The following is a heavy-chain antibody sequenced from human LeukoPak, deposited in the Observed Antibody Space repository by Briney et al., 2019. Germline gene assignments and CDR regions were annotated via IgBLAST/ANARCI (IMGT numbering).Heavy chain of an antibody. J-gene: IGHJ1*01. V-gene: IGHV3-21*01. CDR2: ISSSSSYI. CDR1: GFTFSSYS. Sequence: GGSLRLSCAASGFTFSSYSMNWVRQAPGKGLEWVSSISSSSSYIYYADSVKGRFTISRDNSKNTLYLQMNSLRAEDTAVYYCAKANHYYDSSRLTTPPQHWGQGTLVTVSS. CDR3: AKANHYYDSSRLTTPPQH. D-gene: IGHD3-22*01.